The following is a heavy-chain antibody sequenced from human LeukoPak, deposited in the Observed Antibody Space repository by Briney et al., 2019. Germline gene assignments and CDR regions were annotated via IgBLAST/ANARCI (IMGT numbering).Heavy chain of an antibody. CDR3: ARAGLGTTREDDAFDI. D-gene: IGHD1-7*01. Sequence: SETLSLTRTVSGYSISSGYYWGWIRQPPGKGLEWIGSIYHSGSTYYNPSLKSRVTISVDTSKNQFSLKLSSVTAADTAVYYCARAGLGTTREDDAFDIWGQGTMVTVSS. CDR1: GYSISSGYY. CDR2: IYHSGST. J-gene: IGHJ3*02. V-gene: IGHV4-38-2*02.